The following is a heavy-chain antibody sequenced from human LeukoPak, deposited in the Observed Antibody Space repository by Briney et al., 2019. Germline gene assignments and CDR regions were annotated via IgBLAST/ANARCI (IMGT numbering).Heavy chain of an antibody. CDR2: IYYSGST. D-gene: IGHD3-22*01. CDR1: GGSISSYY. CDR3: ARDYYDSSGPYFDY. J-gene: IGHJ4*02. Sequence: SETLSLTCTVSGGSISSYYWSWIRQPPGKGLEWIGYIYYSGSTNYNPSLKSRVTISVDTSKNQFSLKLSSVTAADTAVYYCARDYYDSSGPYFDYWGQGTLVAVSS. V-gene: IGHV4-59*01.